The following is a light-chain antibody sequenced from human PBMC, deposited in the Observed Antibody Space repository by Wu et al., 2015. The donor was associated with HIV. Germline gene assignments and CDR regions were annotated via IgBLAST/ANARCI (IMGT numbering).Light chain of an antibody. V-gene: IGKV3D-20*02. CDR2: AAS. J-gene: IGKJ3*01. Sequence: EIVLTQSPDTLSLSPGERATLSCRASQSVSSTFLAWYQQKPRQAPRLLIYAASNRLTAIPDRFSGSGSGTDFTLTISSLEPEDFAVYYCLQRSDWPGTFGPGTKVDMK. CDR1: QSVSSTF. CDR3: LQRSDWPGT.